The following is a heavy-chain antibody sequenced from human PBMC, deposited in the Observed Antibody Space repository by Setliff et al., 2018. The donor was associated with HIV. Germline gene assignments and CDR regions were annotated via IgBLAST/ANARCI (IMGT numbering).Heavy chain of an antibody. J-gene: IGHJ4*03. CDR2: IHSSGST. D-gene: IGHD6-13*01. V-gene: IGHV4-4*08. CDR3: AREECTSWPRVHY. CDR1: GGSVNDFY. Sequence: PSETLSLTCTVSGGSVNDFYCNWIRQPPGKGPEWIGYIHSSGSTIYNPSLKSRVTISLDTSKNQFSLELTSLIAADTAVYYCAREECTSWPRVHYWGQGTKVTVSS.